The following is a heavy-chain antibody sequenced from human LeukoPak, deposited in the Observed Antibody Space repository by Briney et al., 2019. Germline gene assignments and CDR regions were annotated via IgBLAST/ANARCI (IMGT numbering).Heavy chain of an antibody. CDR1: GFTVSNNY. Sequence: GGSLRLSCAASGFTVSNNYMSWVRQAPGKGLEWVSYISSGGSTIHYADSVKGRFTISRDNGKNSLYLQMNSLRDEDTAVYYCATSGSYYIGYWGQGTLVTVSS. V-gene: IGHV3-11*04. J-gene: IGHJ4*02. CDR2: ISSGGSTI. CDR3: ATSGSYYIGY. D-gene: IGHD1-26*01.